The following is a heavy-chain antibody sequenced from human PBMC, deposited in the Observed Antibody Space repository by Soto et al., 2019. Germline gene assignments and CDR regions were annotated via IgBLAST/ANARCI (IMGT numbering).Heavy chain of an antibody. V-gene: IGHV3-23*01. CDR1: GFNFRSFA. CDR3: AKGRSYYYYYGVDV. Sequence: SMRLWYAASGFNFRSFAMGWVRQAPGKGLEWVSDIIDSGGSTYYADSVKGRFTISRDNSKSTLYLQMNSLRAEDTALYYCAKGRSYYYYYGVDVWGQGTTVTVSS. CDR2: IIDSGGST. J-gene: IGHJ6*02.